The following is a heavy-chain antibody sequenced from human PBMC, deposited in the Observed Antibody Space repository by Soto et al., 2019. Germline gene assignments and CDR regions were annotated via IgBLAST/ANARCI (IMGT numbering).Heavy chain of an antibody. CDR2: LSRGGGTT. V-gene: IGHV3-23*01. D-gene: IGHD6-6*01. CDR3: AKDGQYRTDGFDV. CDR1: GFTFSSHG. Sequence: EAQLLESGGAWAQPGGSLRLSCAASGFTFSSHGMSWVRQAPGKGLEWIAGLSRGGGTTYYADSVKGRFTSSRDNSKNTLDLIMNSLKVEDTALYYCAKDGQYRTDGFDVWGQGTMVTVSS. J-gene: IGHJ3*01.